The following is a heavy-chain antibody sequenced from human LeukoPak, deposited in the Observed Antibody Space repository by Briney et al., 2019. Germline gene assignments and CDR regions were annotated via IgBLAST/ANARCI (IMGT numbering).Heavy chain of an antibody. CDR2: IYYSGSS. Sequence: SETLSLTCTVSGGSISSSSHYWGWIRQPPGKGLEWIGSIYYSGSSYDNPSLRSRVTISVDTSKNQLSLKLSSVTAADTAVYYCARQNCSSTRCYHFDYWGQGTLVTVSS. J-gene: IGHJ4*02. D-gene: IGHD2-2*01. V-gene: IGHV4-39*01. CDR3: ARQNCSSTRCYHFDY. CDR1: GGSISSSSHY.